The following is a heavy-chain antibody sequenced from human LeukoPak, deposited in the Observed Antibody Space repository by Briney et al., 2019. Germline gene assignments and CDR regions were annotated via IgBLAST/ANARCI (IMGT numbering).Heavy chain of an antibody. Sequence: GASVTVSCKASGYDFISYGFTWVRQAPGRGLEWMGWISAYNGNTNYAPSLQARVSMTTDASASTVSIEVRSLTPDDTAVYYCAEGAKSGLHYWGQGTLVTVSS. CDR2: ISAYNGNT. V-gene: IGHV1-18*01. J-gene: IGHJ4*02. D-gene: IGHD6-25*01. CDR3: AEGAKSGLHY. CDR1: GYDFISYG.